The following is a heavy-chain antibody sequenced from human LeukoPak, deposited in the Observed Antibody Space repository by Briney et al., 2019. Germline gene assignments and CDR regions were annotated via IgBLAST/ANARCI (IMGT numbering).Heavy chain of an antibody. D-gene: IGHD4-17*01. Sequence: GASVKVSCKASGYTFTSYGISWVRQAPGQGLEWMGWISAYNGNTNYAQKLQGRVTMTTDTSTSTAYMELRSLRSDDTAVYYCARSSYGDYGGDFYMDVWGKGTTVTVSS. CDR3: ARSSYGDYGGDFYMDV. J-gene: IGHJ6*03. CDR1: GYTFTSYG. V-gene: IGHV1-18*01. CDR2: ISAYNGNT.